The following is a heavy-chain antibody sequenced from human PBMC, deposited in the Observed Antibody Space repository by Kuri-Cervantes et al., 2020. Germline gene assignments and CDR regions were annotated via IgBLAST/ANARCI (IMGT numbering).Heavy chain of an antibody. CDR2: IYPDTSET. D-gene: IGHD3-22*01. CDR1: GYNFSSNW. CDR3: ARQGRETYDKEYYYFYYMDV. V-gene: IGHV5-51*01. Sequence: GGSLRLSCKVSGYNFSSNWIGWVRQMPGKGLEWVGIIYPDTSETRYSPSFQGQVTISTDKSINTAFLQGNRLAASDTAMYYCARQGRETYDKEYYYFYYMDVWGKGTTVTVSS. J-gene: IGHJ6*03.